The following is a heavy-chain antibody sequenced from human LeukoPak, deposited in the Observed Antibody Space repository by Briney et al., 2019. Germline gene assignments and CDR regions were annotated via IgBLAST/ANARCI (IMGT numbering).Heavy chain of an antibody. D-gene: IGHD3-16*01. J-gene: IGHJ3*02. CDR2: IYHSEST. CDR1: GGSISSVNYY. CDR3: ARDAYTFGYGAFDI. V-gene: IGHV4-61*10. Sequence: SQTLSLTCTVSGGSISSVNYYWSWIRQPAGKGLEWIGYIYHSESTTYNPSLESRVTISAHTSKNQFSLRLNSVTAADTAVYYCARDAYTFGYGAFDIWGQGTMVAVSS.